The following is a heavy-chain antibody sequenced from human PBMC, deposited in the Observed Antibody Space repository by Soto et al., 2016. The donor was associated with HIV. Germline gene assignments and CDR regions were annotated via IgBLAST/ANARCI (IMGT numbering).Heavy chain of an antibody. D-gene: IGHD6-13*01. CDR3: ARQGSIWYLGIHYYYMDV. CDR1: GGSFSGNH. V-gene: IGHV4-34*02. Sequence: QVKLQQWGAGVLKPSETLSLTCEVSGGSFSGNHWSWIRQPPGKGLEWIAEINNSGSPTYNPSLESRVITSVDTSKNLFSLKLTSVTAADTAVYYCARQGSIWYLGIHYYYMDVWGRKGPRVIVSS. J-gene: IGHJ6*03. CDR2: INNSGSP.